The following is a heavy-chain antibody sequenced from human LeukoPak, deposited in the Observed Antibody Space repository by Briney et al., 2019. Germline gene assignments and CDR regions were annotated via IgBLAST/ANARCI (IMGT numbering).Heavy chain of an antibody. V-gene: IGHV3-15*07. Sequence: PGGSLRLSCAASGFTFSNAWMNWVRQAPGKGLEWVGRIKSKTDGGTTDYAAPVKGRFTISRDDSKNTLYLQMNSLKTEDTAVYYCARVGSYYYYGMDVWGQGTTVTVSS. J-gene: IGHJ6*02. CDR2: IKSKTDGGTT. CDR1: GFTFSNAW. CDR3: ARVGSYYYYGMDV.